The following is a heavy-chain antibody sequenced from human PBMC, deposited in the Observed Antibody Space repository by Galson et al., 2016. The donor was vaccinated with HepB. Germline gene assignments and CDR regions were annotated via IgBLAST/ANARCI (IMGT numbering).Heavy chain of an antibody. Sequence: LSLTCTVSGGSISSSNYYWGWIRQPPGKGLEWIGSIYYSGSTYYNPSLKSRVTVSVDTSKNQFSLKLNSVTAADTAVYYCARQIVVVVAATRGVDWFDPWGQGTLVTVSS. CDR3: ARQIVVVVAATRGVDWFDP. V-gene: IGHV4-39*01. CDR1: GGSISSSNYY. CDR2: IYYSGST. D-gene: IGHD2-15*01. J-gene: IGHJ5*02.